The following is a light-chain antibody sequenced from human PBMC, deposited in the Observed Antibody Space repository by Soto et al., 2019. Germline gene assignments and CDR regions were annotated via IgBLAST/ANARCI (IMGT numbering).Light chain of an antibody. CDR1: SSDVGGYKY. V-gene: IGLV2-14*03. CDR2: DVS. J-gene: IGLJ3*02. CDR3: SSYTGSSTWV. Sequence: QSALTQPASVSGSPGQSITISCTGTSSDVGGYKYVSWYQQHPGKAPKLMIYDVSNRPSGVSNRFSGSKSGNTASLIISGLQAEDEGDYYCSSYTGSSTWVIGGGTKLTVL.